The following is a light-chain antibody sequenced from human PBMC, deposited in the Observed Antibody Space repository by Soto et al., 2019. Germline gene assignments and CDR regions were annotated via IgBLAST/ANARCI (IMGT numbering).Light chain of an antibody. J-gene: IGKJ4*01. CDR1: QSVGNNF. CDR3: HQYASAPLT. CDR2: HAS. V-gene: IGKV3-20*01. Sequence: EIVLTQSPGTLSLSPGERAALSCRASQSVGNNFLGWYQQKPGQSPRLLIYHASNRATGIPDRISGTASGTDFTLTISRLEPEDFAVYFCHQYASAPLTFGGGTTVQIK.